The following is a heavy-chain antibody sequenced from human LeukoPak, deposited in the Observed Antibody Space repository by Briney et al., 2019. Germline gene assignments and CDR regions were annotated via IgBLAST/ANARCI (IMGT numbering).Heavy chain of an antibody. J-gene: IGHJ4*02. V-gene: IGHV1-18*01. CDR2: ISAYNGNT. CDR3: ARDQGSYDYIWGSYRRTLGDY. D-gene: IGHD3-16*02. Sequence: ASVKVSCKASGYTFTSYGISWVRQAPGHGLEWMGWISAYNGNTNYAQKLRGRVTMTTDTSTSTAYMELRSLRSDDTAVYYCARDQGSYDYIWGSYRRTLGDYRGQGTLVTVSS. CDR1: GYTFTSYG.